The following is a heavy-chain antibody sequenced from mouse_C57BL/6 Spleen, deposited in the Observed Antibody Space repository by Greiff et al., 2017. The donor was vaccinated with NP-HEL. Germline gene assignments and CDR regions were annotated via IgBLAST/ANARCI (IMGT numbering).Heavy chain of an antibody. CDR3: ARKVGGYFDAMDY. Sequence: QVQLQQPGAELVKPGASVKLSCKASGYTFTSYWMHWVKQRPGQGLEWIGMIHPNSGSTNYNEKFKSKATLTVDKSSSTAYMQLSSLTSEDSAVYYCARKVGGYFDAMDYWGQGTSVTVSS. CDR2: IHPNSGST. J-gene: IGHJ4*01. D-gene: IGHD2-3*01. V-gene: IGHV1-64*01. CDR1: GYTFTSYW.